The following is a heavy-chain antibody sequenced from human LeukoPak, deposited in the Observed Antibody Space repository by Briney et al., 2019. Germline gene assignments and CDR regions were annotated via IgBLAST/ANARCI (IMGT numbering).Heavy chain of an antibody. CDR1: GGSFSGYY. CDR2: INHSGST. Sequence: SETLSLTCAVYGGSFSGYYWSWIRQPPGKGPEWIGEINHSGSTNYNPSLKSRVTISVDTSKNQFSLKLSSVTAADTAVYYCARGRLRYFDWLLSPDFDYWGQGTLVTVSS. D-gene: IGHD3-9*01. CDR3: ARGRLRYFDWLLSPDFDY. J-gene: IGHJ4*02. V-gene: IGHV4-34*01.